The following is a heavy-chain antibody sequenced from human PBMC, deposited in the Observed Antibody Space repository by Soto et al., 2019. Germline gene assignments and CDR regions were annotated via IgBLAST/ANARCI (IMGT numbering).Heavy chain of an antibody. CDR1: GYTFTSYG. V-gene: IGHV1-18*04. CDR3: ARVDRLSGYRRPYYGTDV. J-gene: IGHJ6*02. Sequence: VGSVKVSCKAAGYTFTSYGISWVRQAPGQGLEWMGWISAYNGNTNYAQKLQGRVTMTTDTSTRTAYMELRSLRSDDTAVYYCARVDRLSGYRRPYYGTDVWGQETTVTVSS. CDR2: ISAYNGNT. D-gene: IGHD3-22*01.